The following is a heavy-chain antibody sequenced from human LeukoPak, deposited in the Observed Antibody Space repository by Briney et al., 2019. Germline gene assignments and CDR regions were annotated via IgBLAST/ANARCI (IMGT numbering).Heavy chain of an antibody. J-gene: IGHJ4*02. CDR1: GFTFSSYS. Sequence: PGGSLRLSCAASGFTFSSYSMNWVRQAPGKGLEWVSSISSSSSHIYYADSVKGRFTISRDNAKNSLYLQMNSLRAEDTAVYYCARDHSSSCSDYWGQGTLVTVSS. CDR2: ISSSSSHI. V-gene: IGHV3-21*01. CDR3: ARDHSSSCSDY. D-gene: IGHD6-6*01.